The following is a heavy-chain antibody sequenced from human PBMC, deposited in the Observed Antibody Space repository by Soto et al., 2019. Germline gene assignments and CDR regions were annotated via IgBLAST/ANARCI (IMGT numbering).Heavy chain of an antibody. CDR2: IYYSGST. D-gene: IGHD4-17*01. Sequence: QLQLQESGPGLVKPSETLSLTCTVSGGSISSSSYYWGWIRQPPGKGLEWIGSIYYSGSTYYNPSLKSRVTISVDTSKNQFSLKLSSVTAADTAVYYCARRAVTTLGGFDYWGQGTLVTVSS. V-gene: IGHV4-39*01. CDR3: ARRAVTTLGGFDY. J-gene: IGHJ4*02. CDR1: GGSISSSSYY.